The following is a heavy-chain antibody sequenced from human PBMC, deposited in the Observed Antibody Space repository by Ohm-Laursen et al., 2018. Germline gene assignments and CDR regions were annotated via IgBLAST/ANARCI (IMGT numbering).Heavy chain of an antibody. Sequence: ASVKVSCKASGYTFTIYYIHWMRQAPGQGLEWMGAINPSGGSTSPAQKFQDRVTMTKDTSTSTVYMELSSLTSEDTAVYFCARGRRGVSDYWGQGTLVTVSS. V-gene: IGHV1-46*01. D-gene: IGHD3-10*01. CDR2: INPSGGST. CDR3: ARGRRGVSDY. J-gene: IGHJ4*02. CDR1: GYTFTIYY.